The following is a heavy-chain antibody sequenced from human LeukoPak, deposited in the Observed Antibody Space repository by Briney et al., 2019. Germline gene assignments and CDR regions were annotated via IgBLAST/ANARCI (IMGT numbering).Heavy chain of an antibody. CDR2: INPNSGGT. CDR1: GYTFTGYY. D-gene: IGHD1-26*01. Sequence: VSVKVSCKASGYTFTGYYMHWVRQAPGQGLEWMGWINPNSGGTNYAQRFQGRVTMTRDTSISTAYMELSRLRSDDTAVYYCARGIVGVSNWFDPWGQGTLVTVSS. CDR3: ARGIVGVSNWFDP. V-gene: IGHV1-2*02. J-gene: IGHJ5*02.